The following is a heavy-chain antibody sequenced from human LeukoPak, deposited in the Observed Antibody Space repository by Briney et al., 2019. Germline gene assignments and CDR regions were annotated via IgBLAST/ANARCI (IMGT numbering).Heavy chain of an antibody. CDR3: ARDRPRWGSGSYNGEI. V-gene: IGHV1-18*04. CDR2: ISAYNGNT. J-gene: IGHJ4*02. Sequence: GASVKVSCKASGYTFTSYGISWVRQAPGQGLERMGWISAYNGNTNYAQKLQGRVTMTTDTSTSTAYMELRSLRSDDTAVYYCARDRPRWGSGSYNGEIWGQGTLVTVSS. D-gene: IGHD3-10*01. CDR1: GYTFTSYG.